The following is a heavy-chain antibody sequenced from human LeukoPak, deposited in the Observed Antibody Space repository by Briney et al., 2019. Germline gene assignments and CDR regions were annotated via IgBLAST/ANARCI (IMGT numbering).Heavy chain of an antibody. J-gene: IGHJ3*02. Sequence: GASVKVSCTASGYTFTSYYMHWVRQAPGQGLEWMGIINPSGGSTSYAQKFQGRVTMTRDMSTSTVYMELSSLRSEDTAVYYCAMGSAAAAGSSAFDIWGQGTMVTVSS. CDR1: GYTFTSYY. D-gene: IGHD6-13*01. CDR3: AMGSAAAAGSSAFDI. V-gene: IGHV1-46*01. CDR2: INPSGGST.